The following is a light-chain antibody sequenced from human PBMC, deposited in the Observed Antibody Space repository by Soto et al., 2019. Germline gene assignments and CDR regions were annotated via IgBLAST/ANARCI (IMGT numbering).Light chain of an antibody. CDR2: GTS. J-gene: IGKJ1*01. V-gene: IGKV3-20*01. CDR1: QTISSNY. CDR3: QQYGSWT. Sequence: EIVLTQSPGTLSVSPGERATLSCRASQTISSNYLAWYQQKPGQPPSLLIYGTSSRATGIPDSFSGSGSGTDFTLTISSLDPGDSAIYYCQQYGSWTFGQGTKVEIK.